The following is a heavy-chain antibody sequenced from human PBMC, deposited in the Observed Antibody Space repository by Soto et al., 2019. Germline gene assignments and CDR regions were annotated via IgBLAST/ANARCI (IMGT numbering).Heavy chain of an antibody. CDR1: GFTFNSLA. CDR3: VKDRAIDY. CDR2: IXXXRAXX. D-gene: IGHD3-10*01. Sequence: XXSLRLSCSASGFTFNSLAMHWVRQAPGXXXXXXAXIXXXRAXXYHXAXXXXXSXXXXXXSKKSPLLQMRSMTTEDTAVYYCVKDRAIDYWGQGTLVTVS. J-gene: IGHJ4*01. V-gene: IGHV3-64D*06.